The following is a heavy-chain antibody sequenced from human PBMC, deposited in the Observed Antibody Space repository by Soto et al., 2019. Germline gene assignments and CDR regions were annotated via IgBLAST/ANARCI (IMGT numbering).Heavy chain of an antibody. CDR3: ARSFGWYAIDY. V-gene: IGHV4-4*02. J-gene: IGHJ4*02. Sequence: QVLLQESGPGLVQPSGTLSLSCVVSGVSISSNYYWGWVRQPPGKGLACLGDISHIGSVNYNPSLKSRVTISMDKSQNQFSLKVNSVTAADSAVYYCARSFGWYAIDYWGQGTLVIVSS. D-gene: IGHD6-19*01. CDR1: GVSISSNYY. CDR2: ISHIGSV.